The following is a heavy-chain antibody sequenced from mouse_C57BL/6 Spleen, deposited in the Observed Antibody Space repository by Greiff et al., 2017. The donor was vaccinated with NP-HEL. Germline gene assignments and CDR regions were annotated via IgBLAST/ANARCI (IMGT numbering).Heavy chain of an antibody. CDR1: GFTFSDYG. Sequence: EVQLVDSGGGLVKPGGSLKLSCAASGFTFSDYGMHWVRQAPEKGLEWVAYISSGSSTIYYADTVKGRFTISRDNAKNTLFLQMTSLRSEDTAMYYCARHRYEGVAMDYWGQGTSVTVSS. CDR2: ISSGSSTI. CDR3: ARHRYEGVAMDY. V-gene: IGHV5-17*01. D-gene: IGHD1-1*01. J-gene: IGHJ4*01.